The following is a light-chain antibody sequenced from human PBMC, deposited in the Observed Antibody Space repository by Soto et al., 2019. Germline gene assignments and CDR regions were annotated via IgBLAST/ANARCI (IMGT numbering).Light chain of an antibody. V-gene: IGKV3-20*01. CDR1: QSVSSSY. Sequence: EIVLTQSPGTLSLSPRERATLSCRASQSVSSSYLAWYQQKPGQAPRLLIYGASSRATGIPDRFSGSGSGRDVTLTISRLEPEDFAVYYCQQYGSSRLTFGGGTKVEIK. J-gene: IGKJ4*01. CDR2: GAS. CDR3: QQYGSSRLT.